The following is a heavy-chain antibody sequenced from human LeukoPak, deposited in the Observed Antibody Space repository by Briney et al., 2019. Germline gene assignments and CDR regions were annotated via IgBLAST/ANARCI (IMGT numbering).Heavy chain of an antibody. CDR1: GFTLSNAW. D-gene: IGHD6-6*01. J-gene: IGHJ4*02. Sequence: GGSLRLSCAASGFTLSNAWMGWVRQAPGKGLEWIGRIKSKTHGGTTDFAAPVKGRFTISKDDSKNTPYLLLNSLKSDDTAKYYCTTDRGIEARPLFDLWGQGILVTVSS. CDR3: TTDRGIEARPLFDL. CDR2: IKSKTHGGTT. V-gene: IGHV3-15*01.